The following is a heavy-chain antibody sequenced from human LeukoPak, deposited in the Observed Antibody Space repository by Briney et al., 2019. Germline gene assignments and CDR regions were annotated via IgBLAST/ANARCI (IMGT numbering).Heavy chain of an antibody. Sequence: GGSLRLSCAASGFTVSSNYMSWVRQAPGKGLEWVGRIKSKTDGGTTDYAAPVKGRFTISRDDSKNTLYLQMNSLKTEDTAVYYCTMQYSSSSGSFDYWGQGTLVTVSS. V-gene: IGHV3-15*01. D-gene: IGHD6-6*01. CDR1: GFTVSSNY. CDR3: TMQYSSSSGSFDY. CDR2: IKSKTDGGTT. J-gene: IGHJ4*02.